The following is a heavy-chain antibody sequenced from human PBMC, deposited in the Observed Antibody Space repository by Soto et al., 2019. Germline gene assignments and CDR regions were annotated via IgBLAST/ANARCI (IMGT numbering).Heavy chain of an antibody. V-gene: IGHV3-30*18. D-gene: IGHD3-22*01. J-gene: IGHJ4*02. CDR1: GFTFSSYG. Sequence: PGGSLRLSCAAPGFTFSSYGMHWVRQAPGKGLEWVAVISYDGSNKYYADSVKGRFTISRDNSKNTLYLQMNSLRAEDTAVYYCAKDSDYYDSSGYTFDYWGQGT. CDR2: ISYDGSNK. CDR3: AKDSDYYDSSGYTFDY.